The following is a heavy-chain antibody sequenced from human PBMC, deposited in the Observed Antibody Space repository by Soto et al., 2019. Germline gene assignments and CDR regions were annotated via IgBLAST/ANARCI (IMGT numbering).Heavy chain of an antibody. Sequence: QVQLLDSGGGVVQPGKSLRLSCAASGFTLSRHAMHWVRQTPGKGLEWLAVISYVGDIERYADSVKGRFTMSRDNSKNTLSLQLNSLRPEDTAVYYCARDLRDVGVGYFDNWGQGTRVTVSS. V-gene: IGHV3-30-3*01. CDR2: ISYVGDIE. CDR1: GFTLSRHA. CDR3: ARDLRDVGVGYFDN. D-gene: IGHD3-10*02. J-gene: IGHJ4*02.